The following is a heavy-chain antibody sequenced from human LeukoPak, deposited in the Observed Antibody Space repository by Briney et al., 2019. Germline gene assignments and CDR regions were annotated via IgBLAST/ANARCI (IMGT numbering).Heavy chain of an antibody. CDR3: ARDRGDYYGSGSYYNIAVWFDP. J-gene: IGHJ5*02. V-gene: IGHV1-69*13. Sequence: SVKVSCKASGGTFSSYAISWVRQAPGQGLEWMGGIIPIFGTANYAQKFQGRVTITADESTSTAYMELSSLRSEDTTVYYCARDRGDYYGSGSYYNIAVWFDPWGQGTLVTVSS. D-gene: IGHD3-10*01. CDR1: GGTFSSYA. CDR2: IIPIFGTA.